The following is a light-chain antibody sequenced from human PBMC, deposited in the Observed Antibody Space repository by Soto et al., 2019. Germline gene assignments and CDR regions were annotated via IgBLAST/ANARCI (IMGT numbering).Light chain of an antibody. V-gene: IGKV3-11*01. CDR1: QSVSRY. CDR3: QQRSNWPIT. CDR2: DAS. J-gene: IGKJ5*01. Sequence: EILLTQXXXXLXXXPXEVAGLSXMASQSVSRYLAWYQQKPGQAPRLLIYDASNRATGIPARFSGSGSGTDFTLTISSLEPEDFAVYYCQQRSNWPITFGQGTRLEIK.